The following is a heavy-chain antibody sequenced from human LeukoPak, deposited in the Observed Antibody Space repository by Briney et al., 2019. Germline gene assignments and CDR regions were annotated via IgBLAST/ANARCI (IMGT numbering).Heavy chain of an antibody. CDR1: GYTFTGYY. D-gene: IGHD2-15*01. Sequence: ASVKVSCKASGYTFTGYYMHWVRQAPGQGLEWMGWINPNSGGTNYAQKFQGRVTMTRDTSISTAYMELSRLRSDDTAVYYCARVVAATANPPDYWGQGTLVTVSS. J-gene: IGHJ4*02. V-gene: IGHV1-2*02. CDR2: INPNSGGT. CDR3: ARVVAATANPPDY.